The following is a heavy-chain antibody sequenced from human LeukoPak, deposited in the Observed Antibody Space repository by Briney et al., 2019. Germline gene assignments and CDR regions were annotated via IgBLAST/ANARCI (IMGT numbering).Heavy chain of an antibody. V-gene: IGHV3-33*06. Sequence: AGGSLRLSCAASGFTFSGYGMHWVRQAPGKGLEWVAVIWYDGSNKYYTDSVKGRFTISRDNSKNTLYLQMNSLRVEDTAVYYCAKEVYYFDTSGLYSFAFDIWGQGTMVTVPS. J-gene: IGHJ3*02. D-gene: IGHD3-22*01. CDR1: GFTFSGYG. CDR2: IWYDGSNK. CDR3: AKEVYYFDTSGLYSFAFDI.